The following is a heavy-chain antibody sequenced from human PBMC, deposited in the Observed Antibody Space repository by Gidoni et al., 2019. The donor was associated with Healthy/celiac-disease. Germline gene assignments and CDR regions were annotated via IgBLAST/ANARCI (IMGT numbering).Heavy chain of an antibody. V-gene: IGHV4-59*08. Sequence: QVQLQESGPGLVKPSETLSLTCTVSGGSISSYYWSWIRQPPGKGLEWIGYIYYSGSTNYNPSLKSRVTISVDTSKNQFSLKLSSVTAADTAVYYCARQLWSSSIDYWGQGTLVTVSS. CDR2: IYYSGST. J-gene: IGHJ4*02. CDR1: GGSISSYY. CDR3: ARQLWSSSIDY. D-gene: IGHD6-13*01.